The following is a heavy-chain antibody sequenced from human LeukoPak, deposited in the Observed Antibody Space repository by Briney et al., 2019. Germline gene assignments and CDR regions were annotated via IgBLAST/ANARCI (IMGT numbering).Heavy chain of an antibody. Sequence: PGKSLRLSCAASGFTFSSYWMHWVRQAPGKGLVWVSRINSDGSSTSYADSVKGRFTISSDNAKNTLYLQMNSLRAEDTAVYYCASSPGIAVVWGQGTLVTVSS. CDR2: INSDGSST. CDR1: GFTFSSYW. D-gene: IGHD6-19*01. J-gene: IGHJ4*02. V-gene: IGHV3-74*01. CDR3: ASSPGIAVV.